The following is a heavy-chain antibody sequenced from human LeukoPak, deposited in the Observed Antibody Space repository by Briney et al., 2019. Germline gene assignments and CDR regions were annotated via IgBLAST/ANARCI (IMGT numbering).Heavy chain of an antibody. CDR3: ARGIAAAGTGDY. D-gene: IGHD6-13*01. Sequence: KPSETLSLTCTVSGGSISSYYWSWIRQPPGKGLEWIGYIYYSGSTNYNPSLKSRVTISVDTSKNQFSLKLSSVTAADTAVYYCARGIAAAGTGDYWGQGTLVTVSS. CDR2: IYYSGST. CDR1: GGSISSYY. V-gene: IGHV4-59*01. J-gene: IGHJ4*02.